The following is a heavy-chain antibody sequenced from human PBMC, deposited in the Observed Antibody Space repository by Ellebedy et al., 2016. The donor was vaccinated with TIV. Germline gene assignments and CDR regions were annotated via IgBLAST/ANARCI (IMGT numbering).Heavy chain of an antibody. Sequence: MPSETLSLTCAVYGGSFSGYCWSWIRQPPGKGLEWIGEITHSGSTNYNPSLKSRVTISVDTSKNQFSLNLSSVTAADTAVYYCARGLARDYWGQGTLVTASS. CDR2: ITHSGST. CDR3: ARGLARDY. J-gene: IGHJ4*02. V-gene: IGHV4-34*01. CDR1: GGSFSGYC.